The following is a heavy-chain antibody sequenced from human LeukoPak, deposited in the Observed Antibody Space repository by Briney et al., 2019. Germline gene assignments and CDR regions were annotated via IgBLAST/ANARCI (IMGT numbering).Heavy chain of an antibody. Sequence: ASVKVSCKASGYTFTGYYIHWVRQAPGQGLEWMGSINPNTGGTNYAEKFQGRVTMTSDTSTTTAYMGLSSLSSDDTAVYFCSRSSAAAGAVGYWGQGTLVTVSS. CDR1: GYTFTGYY. CDR3: SRSSAAAGAVGY. V-gene: IGHV1-2*02. CDR2: INPNTGGT. D-gene: IGHD6-13*01. J-gene: IGHJ4*02.